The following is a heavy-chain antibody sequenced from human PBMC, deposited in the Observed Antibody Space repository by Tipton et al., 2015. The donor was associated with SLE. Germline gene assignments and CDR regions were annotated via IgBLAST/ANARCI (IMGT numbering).Heavy chain of an antibody. Sequence: TLSLTCTVSGGSISSSSYYWGWIRQPPGKGLEWIGSIYYSGSTYYNPSLKSRVTISVDTSKNQFSRKLSSVTAADTAVYYCARASDYYYMDVWGKRTTVTVSS. CDR1: GGSISSSSYY. J-gene: IGHJ6*03. CDR2: IYYSGST. CDR3: ARASDYYYMDV. V-gene: IGHV4-39*07.